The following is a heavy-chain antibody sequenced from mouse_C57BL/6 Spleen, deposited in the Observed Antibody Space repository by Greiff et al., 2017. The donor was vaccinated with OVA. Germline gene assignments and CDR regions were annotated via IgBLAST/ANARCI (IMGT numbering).Heavy chain of an antibody. V-gene: IGHV6-6*01. CDR1: GFTFSDAW. CDR3: TRITTVVATRAWFAY. CDR2: IRNKANNHAT. J-gene: IGHJ3*01. Sequence: EVKLMESGGGLVQPGGSMKLSCAASGFTFSDAWMDWVRQSPEKGLEWVAEIRNKANNHATYYAESVKGRFTISRDDSKDSVYLQLNSLRAEDTGIYSCTRITTVVATRAWFAYWGQGTLVTVSA. D-gene: IGHD1-1*01.